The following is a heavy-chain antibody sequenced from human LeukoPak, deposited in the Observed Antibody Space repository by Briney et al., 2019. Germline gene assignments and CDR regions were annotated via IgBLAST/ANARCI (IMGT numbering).Heavy chain of an antibody. Sequence: PGGPLRLSCAASGFTFSTYGLHWVRQAPGKGLEWVAFIRHDGSNRYYADSVKGRFTISRDNSKNTLYLQMNSLRAEDTAVYYCAKDFDGYSYGTLDYWGQGTLVTVSS. D-gene: IGHD5-18*01. V-gene: IGHV3-30*02. CDR2: IRHDGSNR. CDR1: GFTFSTYG. J-gene: IGHJ4*02. CDR3: AKDFDGYSYGTLDY.